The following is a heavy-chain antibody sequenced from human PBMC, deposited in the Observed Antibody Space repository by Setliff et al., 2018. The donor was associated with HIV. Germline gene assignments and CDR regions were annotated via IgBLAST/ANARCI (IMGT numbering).Heavy chain of an antibody. CDR1: GGTFRNYA. Sequence: EASVKVSCKAAGGTFRNYAINWARQAPGQGLEWMGAIIPSLGAIYSAQKFQGRVTITADEYATTVYMELSSLKSEDTAVYYCARGRWFGQLESSFDHWGLGTLVTVS. V-gene: IGHV1-69*13. CDR2: IIPSLGAI. CDR3: ARGRWFGQLESSFDH. D-gene: IGHD3-10*01. J-gene: IGHJ4*02.